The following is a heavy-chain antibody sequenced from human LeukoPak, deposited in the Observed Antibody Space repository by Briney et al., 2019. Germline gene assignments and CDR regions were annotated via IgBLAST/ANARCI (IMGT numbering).Heavy chain of an antibody. V-gene: IGHV1-2*02. D-gene: IGHD2-2*01. CDR2: INPNSGGT. J-gene: IGHJ5*02. Sequence: SVTVSCMASGYTFTGYHMHWVRQAPGHGLAWMGWINPNSGGTNYAQKFQGRVTMTRDTSISTAYMELSRLRSDDTAVYYCARGQTSYAWFDPWGQGTLVTVSS. CDR3: ARGQTSYAWFDP. CDR1: GYTFTGYH.